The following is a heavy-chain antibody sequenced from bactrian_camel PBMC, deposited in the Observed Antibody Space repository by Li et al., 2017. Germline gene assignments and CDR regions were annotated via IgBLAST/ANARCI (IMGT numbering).Heavy chain of an antibody. CDR2: MSGDGST. CDR1: GFSFEDSD. V-gene: IGHV3S53*01. Sequence: QLVESGGDSVHSGGSLRLSCKHSGFSFEDSDIGWSRQAPGNVCELVAVMSGDGSTEYTESVKGRFTISQDVPKNLVYLQMNDLKPEDTAVYYCAAEGPSWDSDSCVNSEIGYWGQRTQVTVS. J-gene: IGHJ6*01. CDR3: AAEGPSWDSDSCVNSEIGY.